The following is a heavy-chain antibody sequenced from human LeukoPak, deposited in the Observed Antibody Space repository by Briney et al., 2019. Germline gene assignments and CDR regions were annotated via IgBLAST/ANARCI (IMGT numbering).Heavy chain of an antibody. CDR3: ARDRRWLQSRAFDI. J-gene: IGHJ3*02. CDR2: IYSGGST. V-gene: IGHV3-53*01. D-gene: IGHD5-24*01. Sequence: GGSLRLSCAASGFTVSSNYVSWVRQAPGKGLEWVSVIYSGGSTYYADSVKGRFTISRDNSKNTLYLQMNSLRAEDTAVYYCARDRRWLQSRAFDIWGQGTMVTVSS. CDR1: GFTVSSNY.